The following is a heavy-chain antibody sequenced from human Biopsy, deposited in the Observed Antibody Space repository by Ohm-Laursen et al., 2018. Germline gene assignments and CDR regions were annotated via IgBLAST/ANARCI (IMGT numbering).Heavy chain of an antibody. Sequence: SLRLSCAASGFTFNRYDMHWVRQVSGKGPEWVSAVGNAGDTYYSASVKGRFTISRENAKNSLYLQMNSLRAGDTAVYYCARARDYYDSSGYYYGYYYYNMDVWGQGTTVTVSS. J-gene: IGHJ6*02. V-gene: IGHV3-13*01. CDR2: VGNAGDT. D-gene: IGHD3-22*01. CDR1: GFTFNRYD. CDR3: ARARDYYDSSGYYYGYYYYNMDV.